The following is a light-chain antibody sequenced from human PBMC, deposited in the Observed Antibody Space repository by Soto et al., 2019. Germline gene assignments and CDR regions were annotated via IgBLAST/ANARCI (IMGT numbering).Light chain of an antibody. J-gene: IGKJ2*01. V-gene: IGKV2-24*01. CDR1: QSLVDSGGKTY. CDR2: EIS. CDR3: MQATRFPNT. Sequence: EIVLTQTPLSSPVTLGQPASISCRSSQSLVDSGGKTYLSWLQQRPGQPPRLLIYEISNRFSGVPDRFRGSGSGTDFTLKISRVEAEDVGVYYCMQATRFPNTFGQGTNLEIK.